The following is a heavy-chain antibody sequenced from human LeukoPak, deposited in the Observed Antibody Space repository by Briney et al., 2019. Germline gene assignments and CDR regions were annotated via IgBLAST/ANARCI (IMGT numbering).Heavy chain of an antibody. CDR3: TRGRGGDYDFWSGYGDAFDI. V-gene: IGHV3-13*01. J-gene: IGHJ3*02. CDR2: IGTAGDT. D-gene: IGHD3-3*01. Sequence: GGSLRLTCAASGFTFSSYDMHWVRQATGKGLEWVSAIGTAGDTYYPGSVKGRFTISRENAKNSLYLQMNSLRAGDPAVYYCTRGRGGDYDFWSGYGDAFDIWGQGTMVTVSS. CDR1: GFTFSSYD.